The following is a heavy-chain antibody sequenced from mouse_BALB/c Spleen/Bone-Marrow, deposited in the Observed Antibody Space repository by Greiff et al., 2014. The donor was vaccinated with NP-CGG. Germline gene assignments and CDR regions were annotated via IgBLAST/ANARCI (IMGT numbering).Heavy chain of an antibody. CDR2: IDPANGNT. CDR3: ASYYYGSSSFAY. J-gene: IGHJ3*01. D-gene: IGHD1-1*01. Sequence: VQLQQSWAELVKPGASVKLSCTASGFNIKDTYMHWVKQRPEQGLEWIGRIDPANGNTKYDPKFQGKATITADTSSNTAYLQLSSLTSEDTAVYYCASYYYGSSSFAYWGQGTLVTVSA. CDR1: GFNIKDTY. V-gene: IGHV14-3*02.